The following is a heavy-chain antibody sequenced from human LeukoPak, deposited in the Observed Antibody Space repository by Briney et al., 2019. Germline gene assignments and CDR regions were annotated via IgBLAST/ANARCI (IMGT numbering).Heavy chain of an antibody. D-gene: IGHD5-18*01. J-gene: IGHJ4*02. CDR1: GFTFDDYA. V-gene: IGHV3-9*01. Sequence: PGRSLRLSCAASGFTFDDYAMHWVRQAPGKGLEWVSGISWNSGSIGYADSVKGRFTICRDNAKNSLYLQMNSLRAEDTALYYCAKGAWIQLWFYFDYWGQGTLVTVSS. CDR3: AKGAWIQLWFYFDY. CDR2: ISWNSGSI.